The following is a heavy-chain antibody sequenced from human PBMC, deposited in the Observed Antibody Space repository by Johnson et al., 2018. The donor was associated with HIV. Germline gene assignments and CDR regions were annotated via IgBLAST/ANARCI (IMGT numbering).Heavy chain of an antibody. CDR3: ARGVYGGILDTVDL. J-gene: IGHJ3*01. Sequence: EVQLVESGGGLVQPGGSLRLSCVGSGFSFSDHFMDWVRQAPGKGLEWVSGINWNGGSTGYADSVKGRFIISRDNAKNSLYLQMTSLRAEDTAMYFCARGVYGGILDTVDLWGQGTMVTVSS. D-gene: IGHD4-23*01. CDR2: INWNGGST. V-gene: IGHV3-20*04. CDR1: GFSFSDHF.